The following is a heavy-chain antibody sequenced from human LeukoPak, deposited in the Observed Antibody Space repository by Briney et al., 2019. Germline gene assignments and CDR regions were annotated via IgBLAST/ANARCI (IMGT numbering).Heavy chain of an antibody. CDR2: ISGSGGST. Sequence: GASLRLSCAASGFTFSSYAMSWVRQAPGKGLEWVSAISGSGGSTYYADSVKGRFTISRDNSKNTLYPQMNSLRAEDTAVYYCAKASSSWFDYYYGMDVWGQGTTVTVSS. V-gene: IGHV3-23*01. CDR3: AKASSSWFDYYYGMDV. D-gene: IGHD6-13*01. CDR1: GFTFSSYA. J-gene: IGHJ6*02.